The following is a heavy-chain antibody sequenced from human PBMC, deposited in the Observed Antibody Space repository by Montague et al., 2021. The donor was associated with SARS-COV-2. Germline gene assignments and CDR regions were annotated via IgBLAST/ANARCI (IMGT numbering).Heavy chain of an antibody. J-gene: IGHJ6*02. CDR1: GGSISGFY. Sequence: SETLSLTCTLSGGSISGFYWSWIRQPPGKGLEWIGYIYYSGSTKXNPSLESRVAVSVDRSKNQVSLKLTSVTAADTAVYYCARLLRSCTNGVCRTYYYYALDVWGQGTTVTVSS. V-gene: IGHV4-59*01. CDR2: IYYSGST. D-gene: IGHD2-8*01. CDR3: ARLLRSCTNGVCRTYYYYALDV.